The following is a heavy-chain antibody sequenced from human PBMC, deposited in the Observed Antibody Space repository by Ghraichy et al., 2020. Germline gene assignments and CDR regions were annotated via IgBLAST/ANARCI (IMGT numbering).Heavy chain of an antibody. J-gene: IGHJ3*01. CDR1: GGSISSNDYS. V-gene: IGHV4-39*01. Sequence: SETLSLTCTVSGGSISSNDYSWGWIRQPPGKGLEWIGSIYYRGSTYYNPSLTSRVTLSVDTSKNYFSLRLSSVTAADTALYFCARQVLDGNYPDGFNVWGQGTMVTVSS. D-gene: IGHD5-24*01. CDR3: ARQVLDGNYPDGFNV. CDR2: IYYRGST.